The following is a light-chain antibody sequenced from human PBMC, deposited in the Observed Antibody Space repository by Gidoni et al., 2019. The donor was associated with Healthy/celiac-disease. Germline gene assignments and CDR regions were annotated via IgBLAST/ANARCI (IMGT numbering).Light chain of an antibody. CDR2: WAS. CDR1: QSVLYSSNNKNY. J-gene: IGKJ5*01. V-gene: IGKV4-1*01. Sequence: DIVMTQSPDSLAVSLGKRATINCKSSQSVLYSSNNKNYLAWYQQKPGQPPKLLIYWASTRESGVPDRFSGSGSGTDFTLTISSLQAEDGAVYYCQQYYSTPPVTFGQGTRLEIK. CDR3: QQYYSTPPVT.